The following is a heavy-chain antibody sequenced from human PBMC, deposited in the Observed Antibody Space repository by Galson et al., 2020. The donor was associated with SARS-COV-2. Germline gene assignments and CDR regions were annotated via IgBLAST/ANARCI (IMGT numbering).Heavy chain of an antibody. CDR1: GFTFSTYA. J-gene: IGHJ4*02. Sequence: GGSLRLSCAASGFTFSTYAMSWVRQAPGKGLEWVAIISGGGVGIYYADSVKGRFTISRDNSKNTLYLQMNSLRAEDTAVYYCAKFGLTATTGFDQCRQGTLVTVSS. V-gene: IGHV3-23*01. CDR3: AKFGLTATTGFDQ. D-gene: IGHD4-17*01. CDR2: ISGGGVGI.